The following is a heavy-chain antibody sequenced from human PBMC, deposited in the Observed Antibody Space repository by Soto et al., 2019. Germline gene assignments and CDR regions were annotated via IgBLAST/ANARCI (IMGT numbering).Heavy chain of an antibody. CDR1: GFTFTSSA. CDR3: ARGDLDIGATERGYYYYGMDV. D-gene: IGHD5-12*01. J-gene: IGHJ6*02. V-gene: IGHV1-58*01. Sequence: ASVKVSCKASGFTFTSSAVQWVRQARGQRLEWIGWIVVGSGNTNYAQKFQERVTITRDMSTSTAYMELSSLRSEDTAVYYCARGDLDIGATERGYYYYGMDVWGQGTTVTV. CDR2: IVVGSGNT.